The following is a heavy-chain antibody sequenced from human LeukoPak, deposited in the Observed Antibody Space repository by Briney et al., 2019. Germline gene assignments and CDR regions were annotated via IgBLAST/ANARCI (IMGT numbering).Heavy chain of an antibody. Sequence: PGGSLRLYCAASGFTFWGYARSWVRHAPGQGLVWGSTISGSGGSTYYADSGKGRFTTSRDKSENTVFLQMNSLRGEDTAVYYCAKIGSDYWGQGTLVTVSS. D-gene: IGHD1-14*01. CDR1: GFTFWGYA. CDR3: AKIGSDY. CDR2: ISGSGGST. J-gene: IGHJ4*02. V-gene: IGHV3-23*01.